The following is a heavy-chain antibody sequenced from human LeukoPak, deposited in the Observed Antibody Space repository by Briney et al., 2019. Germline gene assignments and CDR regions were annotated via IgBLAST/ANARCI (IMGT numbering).Heavy chain of an antibody. V-gene: IGHV3-48*01. D-gene: IGHD3-3*01. J-gene: IGHJ4*02. Sequence: PGGSLRLSCAASGFNFNVYSMNWVRQAPGKGLEWISYMTSDSNTIYYADSVRGRFTISRDNAKKSAYLELSNLRADDTAMYYCARSTEWFADYWGQGTLVTVSS. CDR1: GFNFNVYS. CDR3: ARSTEWFADY. CDR2: MTSDSNTI.